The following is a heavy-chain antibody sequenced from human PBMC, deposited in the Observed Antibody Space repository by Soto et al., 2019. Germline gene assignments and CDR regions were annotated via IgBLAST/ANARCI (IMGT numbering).Heavy chain of an antibody. CDR1: GYSFISYY. CDR2: INPSGGST. V-gene: IGHV1-46*01. J-gene: IGHJ3*02. Sequence: ASVKVSCKASGYSFISYYMNWVRQAPGQGLEWMGMINPSGGSTSSAQKFQGRVTMTRDTSTSTVYMELSSLRSGDTAVYYCAREDTANGGAFDIWGQGTMVTVSS. CDR3: AREDTANGGAFDI. D-gene: IGHD5-18*01.